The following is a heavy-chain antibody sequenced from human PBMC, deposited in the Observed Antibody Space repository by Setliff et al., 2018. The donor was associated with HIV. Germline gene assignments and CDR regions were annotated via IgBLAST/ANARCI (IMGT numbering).Heavy chain of an antibody. CDR3: ARSPAMRFSQSPSFKYFDH. D-gene: IGHD2-2*01. V-gene: IGHV4-38-2*01. Sequence: KPSETLSLTCDVSGYLISNGYYWGWIRQSPGKGLEWIGDIYGDGKAHYNPSLKSRVTISVDTSKNKFSLKMNFVTVADTAIYFCARSPAMRFSQSPSFKYFDHWGQGSLVIVST. J-gene: IGHJ4*02. CDR2: IYGDGKA. CDR1: GYLISNGYY.